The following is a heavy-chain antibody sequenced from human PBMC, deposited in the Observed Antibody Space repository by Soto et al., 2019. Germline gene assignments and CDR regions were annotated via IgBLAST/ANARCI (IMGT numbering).Heavy chain of an antibody. Sequence: ASVKVSCKASGYTFTSYAMHWVRQAPGQRLEWMGWINAGNGNTKYSQKFQGRVTITRDTSASTAYMELTSLRSEDTDVYYCARSIGNFIAVAPVDYWGQGTLVTVSS. CDR1: GYTFTSYA. CDR2: INAGNGNT. D-gene: IGHD6-19*01. V-gene: IGHV1-3*01. J-gene: IGHJ4*02. CDR3: ARSIGNFIAVAPVDY.